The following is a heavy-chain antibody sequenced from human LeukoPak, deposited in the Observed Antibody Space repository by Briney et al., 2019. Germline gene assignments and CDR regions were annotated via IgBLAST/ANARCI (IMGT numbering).Heavy chain of an antibody. J-gene: IGHJ5*02. CDR1: GFTFSSHA. V-gene: IGHV3-30*04. D-gene: IGHD3-10*01. CDR3: ARDHLSSDPHTKYYYGSGSRGWFDP. CDR2: ISYDGSNK. Sequence: GRSLRLSCAASGFTFSSHAMHWVRQAPGKGLEWVAVISYDGSNKYYADSVKGRFTISRDNSKNTQYLQMNSLRAEDTAVYYCARDHLSSDPHTKYYYGSGSRGWFDPWGQGTLVTVSS.